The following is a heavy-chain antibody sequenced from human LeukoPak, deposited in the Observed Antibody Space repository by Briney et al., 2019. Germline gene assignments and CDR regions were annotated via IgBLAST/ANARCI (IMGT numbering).Heavy chain of an antibody. CDR3: AKYVPGWVAVAGTYFDY. D-gene: IGHD6-19*01. V-gene: IGHV3-23*01. CDR1: GFTFSSYA. Sequence: PGESLRLSCAASGFTFSSYAMSWVRQAPGKGLEWISAISGSGGSTYYAYSVKGRFTISRDNSKNTLYLHMNSLRAEDTAVYYCAKYVPGWVAVAGTYFDYWGQGTLVTVSS. J-gene: IGHJ4*02. CDR2: ISGSGGST.